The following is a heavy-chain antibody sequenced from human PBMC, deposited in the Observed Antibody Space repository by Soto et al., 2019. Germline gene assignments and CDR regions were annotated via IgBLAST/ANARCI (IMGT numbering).Heavy chain of an antibody. CDR3: AREVKLITIFGVVTPDYYYYGMDV. J-gene: IGHJ6*02. CDR2: IIPIFGTA. D-gene: IGHD3-3*01. CDR1: GGTFSSYA. V-gene: IGHV1-69*13. Sequence: GASVKVSCKASGGTFSSYAISWVRQAPGQGLEWMGGIIPIFGTANYAQKFQGRVTITADESTSTAYMELSSLRSEDTAVYYCAREVKLITIFGVVTPDYYYYGMDVWGQGTTVTV.